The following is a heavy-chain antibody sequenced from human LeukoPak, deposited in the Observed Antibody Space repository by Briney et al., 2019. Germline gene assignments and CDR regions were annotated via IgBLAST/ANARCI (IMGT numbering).Heavy chain of an antibody. D-gene: IGHD3-16*01. CDR2: VAADGGAK. CDR1: RFSGHG. V-gene: IGHV3-30*18. J-gene: IGHJ4*02. Sequence: GGSLRLSCDLRFSGHGMHWVRQAPGTGLEWLAVVAADGGAKFYADSVRGRFTIFRDTSRNTVFLQLSGLKTEDTAVYYCAKEGRWGSWYFDYWGQGALVTVSS. CDR3: AKEGRWGSWYFDY.